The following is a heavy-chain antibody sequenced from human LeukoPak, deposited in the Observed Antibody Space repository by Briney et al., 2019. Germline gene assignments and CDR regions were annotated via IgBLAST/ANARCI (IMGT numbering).Heavy chain of an antibody. J-gene: IGHJ5*02. CDR2: INHSGST. CDR1: GGSFSGYY. D-gene: IGHD4-17*01. Sequence: SKTLSLTCAVYGGSFSGYYWSWIRQPPGKGLEWIGEINHSGSTNYNPSLKSRVTISVDTSKNQFSLKLSSVTAADTAVYYCASTGNWFDPWGQGTLVTVSS. CDR3: ASTGNWFDP. V-gene: IGHV4-34*01.